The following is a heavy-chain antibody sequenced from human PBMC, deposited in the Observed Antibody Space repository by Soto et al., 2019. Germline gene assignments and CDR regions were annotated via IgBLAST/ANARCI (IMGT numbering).Heavy chain of an antibody. D-gene: IGHD2-8*01. CDR2: IYYSGGT. Sequence: PSETLSLTCAVSGDSINSNYCWTWVRQPPGKGLEWIAEIYYSGGTSYNPSLKSRVTISMDKSKNQFSLNLTSVTAADSSLYYCASDTGWCFGYRGSGTMVSVS. V-gene: IGHV4-4*02. J-gene: IGHJ4*02. CDR3: ASDTGWCFGY. CDR1: GDSINSNYC.